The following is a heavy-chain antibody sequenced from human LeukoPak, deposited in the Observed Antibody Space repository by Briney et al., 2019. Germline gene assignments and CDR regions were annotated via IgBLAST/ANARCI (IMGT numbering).Heavy chain of an antibody. Sequence: GGSLRLSCTASGFTFSSCGIHWVRQAPGKGLEWVSFVRYDGSNKYYADSVKGRFTISRDNSKNTLYLQMNSLRAEDTAVYYCASQDYGDYEGFDYWGQGTLVTVSS. J-gene: IGHJ4*02. CDR1: GFTFSSCG. CDR3: ASQDYGDYEGFDY. V-gene: IGHV3-30*02. CDR2: VRYDGSNK. D-gene: IGHD4-17*01.